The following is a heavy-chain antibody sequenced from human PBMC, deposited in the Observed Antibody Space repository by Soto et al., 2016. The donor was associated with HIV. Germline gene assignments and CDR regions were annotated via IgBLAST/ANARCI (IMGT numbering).Heavy chain of an antibody. J-gene: IGHJ3*02. CDR3: ARAINTDNPGVDAFDI. D-gene: IGHD1-1*01. CDR2: INPNSAGT. Sequence: QVQLVQSGAEVKKPGASVKVSCKASGYTFTGNYIHWVRQAPGQGLEWMGWINPNSAGTNYAQKLQGRVTMTRDTSIRTANMELSRLQSDDTAVYYCARAINTDNPGVDAFDIWAKGQWSSSLQ. V-gene: IGHV1-2*02. CDR1: GYTFTGNY.